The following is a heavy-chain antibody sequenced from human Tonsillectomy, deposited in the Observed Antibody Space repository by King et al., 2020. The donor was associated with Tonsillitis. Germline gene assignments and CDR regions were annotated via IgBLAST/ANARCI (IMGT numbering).Heavy chain of an antibody. CDR3: ARVAVAGNSRYFDY. CDR2: IYHSGST. V-gene: IGHV4-30-2*01. J-gene: IGHJ4*02. Sequence: QLQESGSGLVKPSQTLSLTCAVSGGSISSGGYSWSWIRQPPGKGLEWIGYIYHSGSTYYNPSLKSRVTISVDRSNNQFSLKLSSVTAADTAVYYCARVAVAGNSRYFDYWGQGTLVTVSS. CDR1: GGSISSGGYS. D-gene: IGHD6-19*01.